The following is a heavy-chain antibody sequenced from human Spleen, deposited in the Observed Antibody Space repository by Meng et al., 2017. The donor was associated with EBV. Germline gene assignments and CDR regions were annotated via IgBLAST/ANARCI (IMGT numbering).Heavy chain of an antibody. CDR1: GDSISSFYY. CDR3: ARPFPSWQSPRLDPFGA. J-gene: IGHJ5*02. CDR2: VHYTGST. Sequence: QLKVRGPDPGQVKPSEPLSLPCTVSGDSISSFYYWGWIRQPPGRGLEWIGSVHYTGSTYYSPSLKSRVTVSVDTSKNQFSLRLTSVTAADTAVYYCARPFPSWQSPRLDPFGAWGQGTLVTVSS. D-gene: IGHD6-19*01. V-gene: IGHV4-39*01.